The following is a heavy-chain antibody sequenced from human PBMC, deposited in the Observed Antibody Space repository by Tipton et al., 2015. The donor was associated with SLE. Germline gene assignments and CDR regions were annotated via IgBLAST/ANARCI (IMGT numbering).Heavy chain of an antibody. CDR1: GFPFISYA. V-gene: IGHV3-30*02. Sequence: SLRLSCAASGFPFISYAMHWVRQAPGKELEWVAFLRHDGSDQNYADSVKGRFTISRDNSKNTLYLQMDSLRPEDTAVYYCAKVSAGFLLDSWGQGTLVTVSS. CDR3: AKVSAGFLLDS. CDR2: LRHDGSDQ. J-gene: IGHJ4*02. D-gene: IGHD2/OR15-2a*01.